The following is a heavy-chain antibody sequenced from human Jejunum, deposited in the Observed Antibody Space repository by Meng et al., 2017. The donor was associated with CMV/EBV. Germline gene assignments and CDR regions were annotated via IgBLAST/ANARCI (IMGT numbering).Heavy chain of an antibody. D-gene: IGHD3-3*01. V-gene: IGHV3-7*01. J-gene: IGHJ4*02. CDR1: CTFSTYG. Sequence: CTFSTYGRSWGRQAPGRGLEWVANIKQDGSEKYYVDSVKGRFTISRDNAKNSLYLQMNSLRAEDTAVYYCARSLRFLEWLSPFDYWGQGTLVTVSS. CDR3: ARSLRFLEWLSPFDY. CDR2: IKQDGSEK.